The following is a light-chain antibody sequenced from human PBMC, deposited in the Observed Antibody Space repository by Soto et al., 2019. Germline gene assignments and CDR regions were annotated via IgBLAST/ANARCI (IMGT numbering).Light chain of an antibody. CDR1: QSVNSN. CDR2: GIS. CDR3: QQSYSSPIT. Sequence: EMVMTQSPAILSVSPGVSATLFCKSSQSVNSNHLAWSQQHPGQPPRLLIYGISTRATGIPARFSGSGSGTEFTLTISSLQPEDFATYYCQQSYSSPITFGQGTRL. J-gene: IGKJ5*01. V-gene: IGKV3-15*01.